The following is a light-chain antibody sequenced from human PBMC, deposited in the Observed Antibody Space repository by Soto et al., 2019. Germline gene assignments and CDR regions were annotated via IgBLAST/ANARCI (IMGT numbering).Light chain of an antibody. V-gene: IGLV2-11*01. Sequence: QSALTQPRSVSGSPGQSVAICCSGTSSDIGGYNYVSWYQQHPGKAPKVMIYDVDKRPSGVPDRFSGSKSGNTASLTISDLQTEDEADYYCCSNAGRPDVFGTGTKLTVL. CDR1: SSDIGGYNY. CDR2: DVD. CDR3: CSNAGRPDV. J-gene: IGLJ1*01.